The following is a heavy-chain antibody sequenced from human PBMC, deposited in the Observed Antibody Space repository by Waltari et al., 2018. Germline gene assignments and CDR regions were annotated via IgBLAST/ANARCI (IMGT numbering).Heavy chain of an antibody. J-gene: IGHJ6*02. CDR1: GFPFSSYR. CDR2: ISSSSSYI. Sequence: EVQLVESGGGLVKPGGSLRLSCPASGFPFSSYRMNWVRQAPGKGLGWVSSISSSSSYIYYADSVKGRFTISRDNAKNSLYLQMNSLRAEETAVYYCARDLGDGMDVWGQGTTVTVSS. V-gene: IGHV3-21*01. CDR3: ARDLGDGMDV.